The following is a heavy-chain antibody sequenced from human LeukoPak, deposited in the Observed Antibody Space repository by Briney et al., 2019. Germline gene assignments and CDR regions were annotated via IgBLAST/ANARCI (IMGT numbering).Heavy chain of an antibody. CDR2: INHSGST. CDR1: GGSFSGYY. CDR3: ARGPTYSYGYFNWFDP. D-gene: IGHD5-18*01. V-gene: IGHV4-34*01. J-gene: IGHJ5*02. Sequence: SETLSLTCAVYGGSFSGYYWSWIRQPPGKGLEWIGEINHSGSTNYNPPLTSRVTISVDTSKNQFSLKLSSVTAADTAVYYCARGPTYSYGYFNWFDPWGQGTLVTVSS.